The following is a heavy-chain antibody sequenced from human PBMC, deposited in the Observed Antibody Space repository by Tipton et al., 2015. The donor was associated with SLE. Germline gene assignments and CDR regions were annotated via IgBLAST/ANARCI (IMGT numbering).Heavy chain of an antibody. CDR2: ISWSSADI. Sequence: QLVQSGGGLVQPGRSLRLSCAASGFTFDDYAMHWVRQAPGKGLEWVSRISWSSADIGYADCVKGRISISRDNDKKSLYLQMNSLRPDDLAMYYCAKPVPGVPHTYDWWGQGSLLTVSP. D-gene: IGHD1-1*01. V-gene: IGHV3-9*03. CDR3: AKPVPGVPHTYDW. CDR1: GFTFDDYA. J-gene: IGHJ1*01.